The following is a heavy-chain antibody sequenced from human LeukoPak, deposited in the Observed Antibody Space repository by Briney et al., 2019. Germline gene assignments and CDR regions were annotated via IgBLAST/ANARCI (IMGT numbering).Heavy chain of an antibody. J-gene: IGHJ6*02. Sequence: ASVMVSCKASGGTFSSYAISWVRQAPGQGLEWMGGIISIFGTANYAQKFQGRVTITTDESTSTAYMELRSLRSDDTAVYYCARDNVDTAMASHREDYYYGMDVWGQGTTVTVSS. CDR1: GGTFSSYA. V-gene: IGHV1-69*05. CDR3: ARDNVDTAMASHREDYYYGMDV. CDR2: IISIFGTA. D-gene: IGHD5-18*01.